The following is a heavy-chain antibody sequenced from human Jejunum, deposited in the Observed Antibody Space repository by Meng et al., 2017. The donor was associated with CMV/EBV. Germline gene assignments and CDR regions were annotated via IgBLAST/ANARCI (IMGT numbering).Heavy chain of an antibody. Sequence: SGFTFTNYAMHWVRQAPGKGPEWVTNISFDGKIKYYADSVRGRFTISRDNSKNTLYLQMDNLRPDDTAVYYCARFPITFNPAGLDRWGQGTLVTVSS. V-gene: IGHV3-30*04. D-gene: IGHD3-9*01. CDR2: ISFDGKIK. CDR1: GFTFTNYA. J-gene: IGHJ4*02. CDR3: ARFPITFNPAGLDR.